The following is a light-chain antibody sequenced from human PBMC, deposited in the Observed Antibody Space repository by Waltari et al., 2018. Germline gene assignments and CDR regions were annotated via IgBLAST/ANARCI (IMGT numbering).Light chain of an antibody. CDR2: LAS. J-gene: IGKJ2*01. CDR1: PTVLYNSNNRNY. CDR3: QQYYSSPYT. V-gene: IGKV4-1*01. Sequence: DFVMTQSPASLALSLGERATIHCKTSPTVLYNSNNRNYLTWYQQKPGQPPKLLFYLASNRESGVPDRFSASWSGTDFTLTISRLQPEDVAIYYCQQYYSSPYTFGQGTRLEIK.